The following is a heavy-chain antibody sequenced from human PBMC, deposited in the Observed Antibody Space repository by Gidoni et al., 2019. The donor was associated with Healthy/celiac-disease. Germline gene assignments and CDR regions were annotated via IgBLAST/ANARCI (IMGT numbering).Heavy chain of an antibody. CDR3: TEMGSGY. D-gene: IGHD3-10*01. Sequence: SVKGRFTISRDDSKSIAYLQMNSLKTEDTAVYYCTEMGSGYWGQGTLVTVSS. V-gene: IGHV3-49*02. J-gene: IGHJ4*02.